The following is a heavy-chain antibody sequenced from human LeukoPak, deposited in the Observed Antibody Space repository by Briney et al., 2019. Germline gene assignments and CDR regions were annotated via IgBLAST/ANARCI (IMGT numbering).Heavy chain of an antibody. V-gene: IGHV1-2*02. CDR1: GYTFTGYY. D-gene: IGHD3-10*01. CDR3: ARGPVTMVRGGYYYGMDV. Sequence: ASVKVSCKASGYTFTGYYMHWVRQAPGQGLEWMGWINPNSGGTNYAQKFQGRVTMTRDTSISTAYMELSRLRSDDTAVYYCARGPVTMVRGGYYYGMDVWGQGTTVTVPS. J-gene: IGHJ6*02. CDR2: INPNSGGT.